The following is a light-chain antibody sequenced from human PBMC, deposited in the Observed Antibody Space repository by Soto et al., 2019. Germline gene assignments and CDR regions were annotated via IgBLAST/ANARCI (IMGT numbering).Light chain of an antibody. V-gene: IGKV1-6*01. J-gene: IGKJ1*01. CDR3: LQDINYPWT. Sequence: IQMTQSSSSVSVCVRARVPISCRASQGIGNALGWYQQKPGKPPKVLIYGASNLQSGVPPRFSGSGSGTDFTLAIISLQPEDSATYYCLQDINYPWTFGQGTKVDIK. CDR1: QGIGNA. CDR2: GAS.